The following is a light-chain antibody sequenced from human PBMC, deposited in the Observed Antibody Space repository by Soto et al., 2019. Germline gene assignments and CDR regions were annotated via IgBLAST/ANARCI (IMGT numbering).Light chain of an antibody. Sequence: DTQMNQSPSSLSASVVDSIAITCRASQIISSYLNWYQQKPGKAPKLLISAASILQSGVPSRFSGSGSGTDFTLTISNLQPEDFAGYYCQQTYSSPITFGQGTRLEIK. CDR3: QQTYSSPIT. CDR2: AAS. V-gene: IGKV1-39*01. CDR1: QIISSY. J-gene: IGKJ5*01.